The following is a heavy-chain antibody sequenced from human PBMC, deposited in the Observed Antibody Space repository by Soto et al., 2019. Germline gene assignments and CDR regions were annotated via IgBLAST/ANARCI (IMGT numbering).Heavy chain of an antibody. V-gene: IGHV4-34*01. CDR2: INDRGSI. Sequence: QVQLQQWGAGPLRPLETLSLTCGVSGGSFSGYYWAWIRQSPGKGLEWIGEINDRGSINYNPSLKSRVSISLDTSKNHYSLYLRSVTAADTAVYYCAGESHDILTGPPWVWYFDLWGRGTLVTVSS. CDR3: AGESHDILTGPPWVWYFDL. D-gene: IGHD3-9*01. J-gene: IGHJ2*01. CDR1: GGSFSGYY.